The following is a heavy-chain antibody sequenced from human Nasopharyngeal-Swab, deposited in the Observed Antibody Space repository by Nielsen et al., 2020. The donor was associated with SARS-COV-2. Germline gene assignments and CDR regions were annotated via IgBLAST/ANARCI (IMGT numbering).Heavy chain of an antibody. CDR3: ARDGNPRFGELLSPHYYYYYMDV. CDR2: ISSSSSYI. D-gene: IGHD3-10*01. J-gene: IGHJ6*03. Sequence: GESLKISCAASGFTFSSYSMNWVRQAPGTGLEWVSSISSSSSYIYYADSVKGRFTISRDNAKNSLYLQMNSLRAEDTAVYYCARDGNPRFGELLSPHYYYYYMDVWGKGTTVTVSS. CDR1: GFTFSSYS. V-gene: IGHV3-21*01.